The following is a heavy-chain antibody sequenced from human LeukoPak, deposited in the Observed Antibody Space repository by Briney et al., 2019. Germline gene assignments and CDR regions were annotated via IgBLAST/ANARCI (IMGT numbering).Heavy chain of an antibody. CDR1: GGSITGHH. CDR2: FYDSGDF. Sequence: PSQTLSLTCTVSGGSITGHHWTWIRRPPGTGLEWIGYFYDSGDFNYNPSLKSRVTISMDMSNNQFSLSMSSVTAADTAVYYCARRGGHSWDVGNWFDPWGQGTPVTVSS. CDR3: ARRGGHSWDVGNWFDP. D-gene: IGHD6-13*01. V-gene: IGHV4-59*08. J-gene: IGHJ5*02.